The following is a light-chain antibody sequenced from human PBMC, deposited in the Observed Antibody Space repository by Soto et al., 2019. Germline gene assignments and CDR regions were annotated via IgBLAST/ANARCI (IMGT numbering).Light chain of an antibody. CDR3: QQFGSSPLLT. J-gene: IGKJ4*01. CDR1: QSVSSTK. CDR2: GAS. Sequence: EIALTQSPGTLSLSPGESATLSCRSSQSVSSTKLAWYQQRPRQAPTLLIFGASNRATGVPDRFSGSGAGTDFTPAISRLEPEDFAVYYCQQFGSSPLLTFCGGTKVDIK. V-gene: IGKV3-20*01.